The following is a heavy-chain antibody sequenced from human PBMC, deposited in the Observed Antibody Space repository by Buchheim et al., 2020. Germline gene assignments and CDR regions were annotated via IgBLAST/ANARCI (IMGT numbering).Heavy chain of an antibody. D-gene: IGHD3-22*01. CDR2: IYYSGGT. CDR3: ARGNYYDSSGYYYGPDY. CDR1: GGSVSSGSYY. V-gene: IGHV4-61*01. Sequence: QVQLQESGPGLVKPSETLSLTCTVSGGSVSSGSYYWSWIRQPPGKGLEWIGYIYYSGGTNYNPSLKSRVTISVDTSKNQFSLKLSSVTAADTAVYYCARGNYYDSSGYYYGPDYWGQGTL. J-gene: IGHJ4*02.